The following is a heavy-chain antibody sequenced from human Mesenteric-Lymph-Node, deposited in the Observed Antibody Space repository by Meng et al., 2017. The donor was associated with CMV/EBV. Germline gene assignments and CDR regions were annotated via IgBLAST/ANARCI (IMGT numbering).Heavy chain of an antibody. J-gene: IGHJ5*02. CDR2: INTDGSTA. Sequence: GESLKISCAASASTFSNYWMNWVRQVPGKGLVWVSRINTDGSTATYADSVKGRFFISRDNAKNTLYLQMNSLRAEDTAVYYCAKALTYNWFDPWGQGTLVTVS. CDR1: ASTFSNYW. D-gene: IGHD1-20*01. V-gene: IGHV3-74*03. CDR3: AKALTYNWFDP.